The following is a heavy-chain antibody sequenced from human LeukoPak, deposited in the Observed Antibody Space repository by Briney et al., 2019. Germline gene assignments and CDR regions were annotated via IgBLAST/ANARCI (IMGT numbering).Heavy chain of an antibody. CDR2: IKQDGSEK. V-gene: IGHV3-7*03. CDR3: ARERSSGSSGAFDY. CDR1: GFTFSSYW. Sequence: PGGSPRLSCAASGFTFSSYWMSWVRQAPGKGLEWVANIKQDGSEKYYVNSVKGRFTISRDNAKNSLYLQMNSLRAEDTAVYYCARERSSGSSGAFDYWGQGTLVTVSS. D-gene: IGHD6-19*01. J-gene: IGHJ4*02.